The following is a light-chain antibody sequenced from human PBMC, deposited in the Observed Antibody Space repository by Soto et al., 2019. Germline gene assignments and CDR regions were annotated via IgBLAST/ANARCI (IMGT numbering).Light chain of an antibody. CDR3: QQYGSSPLFT. V-gene: IGKV3-20*01. CDR2: GAS. J-gene: IGKJ3*01. Sequence: EIVLTQSPGTLSLSPGERATLSCRASQSVSSSYLAWYQQKPGQAPRRIIYGASSKATGIPDRFSGSGSGTDFTLTISSLEPEDFTVSYCQQYGSSPLFTFGPGTKVDIK. CDR1: QSVSSSY.